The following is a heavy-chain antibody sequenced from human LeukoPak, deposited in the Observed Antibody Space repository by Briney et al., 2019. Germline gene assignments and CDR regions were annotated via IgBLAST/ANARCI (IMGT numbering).Heavy chain of an antibody. CDR2: INHSGST. CDR1: GGSFSGYY. V-gene: IGHV4-34*01. J-gene: IGHJ4*02. D-gene: IGHD3-22*01. CDR3: ARPDYYDSSGYYYRGPPPKYYFDY. Sequence: SETLSLTCAVYGGSFSGYYWSWIRQPPGKGLEWIGEINHSGSTNYNPSLKSRVTISVDTSKNQFSLKLSSVTAADTAVYYCARPDYYDSSGYYYRGPPPKYYFDYWGQGTLVTVSS.